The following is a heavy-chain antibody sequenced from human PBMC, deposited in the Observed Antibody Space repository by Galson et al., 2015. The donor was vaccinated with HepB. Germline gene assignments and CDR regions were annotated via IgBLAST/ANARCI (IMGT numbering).Heavy chain of an antibody. V-gene: IGHV5-51*03. J-gene: IGHJ6*02. CDR3: ARRDCSGGSCYSGYYGMDV. Sequence: QSGAEVKKPGESLKISCKGSGYSFTSYWIGWVRQMPGKGLEWMGIIYPGDSDTRFSPSFQGQVTISADKSISTAYLQWSSLKASDTAMYYCARRDCSGGSCYSGYYGMDVWGQGTTVTVSS. CDR2: IYPGDSDT. CDR1: GYSFTSYW. D-gene: IGHD2-15*01.